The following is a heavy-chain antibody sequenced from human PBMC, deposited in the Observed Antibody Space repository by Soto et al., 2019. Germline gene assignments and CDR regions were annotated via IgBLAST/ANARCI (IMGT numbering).Heavy chain of an antibody. D-gene: IGHD6-6*01. CDR1: GYTFTGCY. CDR3: ARESRSSTDY. J-gene: IGHJ4*02. V-gene: IGHV1-2*02. Sequence: QVQLVQSGAEVKKPGASVKVSCKASGYTFTGCYMHWVRQAPGQGLERMGWINPNNGDTNYAQKFQGRVTTTRDTSISAAYMELSRLRSDDTAVYYCARESRSSTDYWGQGTLVTVSS. CDR2: INPNNGDT.